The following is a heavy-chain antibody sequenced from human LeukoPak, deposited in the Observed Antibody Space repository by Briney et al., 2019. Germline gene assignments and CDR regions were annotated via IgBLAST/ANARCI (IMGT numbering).Heavy chain of an antibody. CDR2: INHSGST. J-gene: IGHJ4*02. D-gene: IGHD3-10*01. V-gene: IGHV4-34*01. CDR3: ARIEYYYGLGSYNY. CDR1: GGSFSGYY. Sequence: PSETLSLTCAVYGGSFSGYYWSWIRQPPGKGLEWIGEINHSGSTNYNPSLKSRVTISVDTSKNQFSLELSSVTAADTAVYYCARIEYYYGLGSYNYWGRGTLVTVSS.